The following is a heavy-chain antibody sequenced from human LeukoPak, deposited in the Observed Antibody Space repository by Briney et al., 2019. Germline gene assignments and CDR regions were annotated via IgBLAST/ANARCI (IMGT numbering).Heavy chain of an antibody. CDR1: GGSISSYY. V-gene: IGHV4-59*01. CDR2: IYYSGST. CDR3: ARVGVEFLDAFDI. J-gene: IGHJ3*02. D-gene: IGHD3-3*01. Sequence: SETLSLTCTVSGGSISSYYWSWIRQPPGKGLEGVGDIYYSGSTNYNPSLKSRVTISVDTSKNQFSLKLSSVTAADTAVYYCARVGVEFLDAFDIWGQGTMVTVSS.